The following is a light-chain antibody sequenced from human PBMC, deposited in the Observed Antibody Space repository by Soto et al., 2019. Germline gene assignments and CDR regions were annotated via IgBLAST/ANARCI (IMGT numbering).Light chain of an antibody. J-gene: IGKJ3*01. V-gene: IGKV1-39*01. CDR3: QHSYSTPLT. Sequence: DIQMTQSPSSLSASVGDRVTITCRASQSISSYLNWYQQKPGKAPKLLIYAASSLQSGVPSRFSGSRSGTDFTLTISSLQPEDFATYYCQHSYSTPLTFGPGTKVDIK. CDR1: QSISSY. CDR2: AAS.